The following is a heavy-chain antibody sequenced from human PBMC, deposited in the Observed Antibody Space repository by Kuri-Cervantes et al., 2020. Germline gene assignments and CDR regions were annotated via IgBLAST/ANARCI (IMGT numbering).Heavy chain of an antibody. CDR1: GGSFSGYY. CDR3: ARGLVLRYFDWPRRGNYYYYYMDV. V-gene: IGHV4-34*01. Sequence: ESLKISCAVYGGSFSGYYWSWIRQPPGRGLEWIGEINHSGSTNYNPSLKSRVTISVDTSKNQFSLKLSSVTAADTAVYYCARGLVLRYFDWPRRGNYYYYYMDVWGKGTTVTVSS. D-gene: IGHD3-9*01. J-gene: IGHJ6*03. CDR2: INHSGST.